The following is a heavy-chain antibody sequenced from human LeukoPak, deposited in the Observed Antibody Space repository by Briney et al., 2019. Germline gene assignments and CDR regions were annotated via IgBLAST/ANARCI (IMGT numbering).Heavy chain of an antibody. CDR2: IDPSDSYT. Sequence: GESLKLSCKGSGYSFTSYWISWVRQMPGKGLEWMGRIDPSDSYTNYSPSFQGHVTISADKSISTAYLQWSSLKASDTAMYYCARELKTATAMVDWGQGTLVTVSS. V-gene: IGHV5-10-1*01. J-gene: IGHJ4*02. D-gene: IGHD5-18*01. CDR3: ARELKTATAMVD. CDR1: GYSFTSYW.